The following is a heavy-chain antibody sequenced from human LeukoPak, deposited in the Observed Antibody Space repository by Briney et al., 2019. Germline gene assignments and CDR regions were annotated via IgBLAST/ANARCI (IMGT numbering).Heavy chain of an antibody. Sequence: PSETLSLTCAVYGGSFSGYYWSWIRQPPGKGLEWIGEINHSGSTNYNPSLKSRVTISVDTSKNQFSLKLSSVTAADTAVYYCAREEAYYYDSSGPIDYWGQGTLVTVSS. J-gene: IGHJ4*02. V-gene: IGHV4-34*01. CDR1: GGSFSGYY. CDR3: AREEAYYYDSSGPIDY. D-gene: IGHD3-22*01. CDR2: INHSGST.